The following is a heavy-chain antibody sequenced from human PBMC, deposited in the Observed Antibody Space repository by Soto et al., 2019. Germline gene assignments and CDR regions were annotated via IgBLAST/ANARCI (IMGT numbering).Heavy chain of an antibody. CDR2: IYDSESA. J-gene: IGHJ4*02. CDR3: SRASSSSSAADY. CDR1: GESISSGGYY. D-gene: IGHD6-6*01. V-gene: IGHV4-31*03. Sequence: QVQLQESGPGLVKPSQTLSLTCSVSGESISSGGYYWSWIRHHPGKGLEWIGYIYDSESACYNPSLKRRVTISMDTSKNHFSMRLGSVTAADTAVYYCSRASSSSSAADYWGQGTLATVSS.